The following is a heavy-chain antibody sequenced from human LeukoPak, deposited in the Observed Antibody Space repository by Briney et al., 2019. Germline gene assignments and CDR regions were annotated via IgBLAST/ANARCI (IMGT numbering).Heavy chain of an antibody. CDR1: GFTFDDYA. V-gene: IGHV3-9*01. CDR3: AKDVFRSSSWYLAGYAQH. D-gene: IGHD6-13*01. Sequence: GGSLRLSCAASGFTFDDYAMHWVRQAPGKGLEWVSGISWNSGSIGYADSVKGRFTISRDNAKNSLCLQMNSLRAEDTAIYYCAKDVFRSSSWYLAGYAQHWGQGTLVTVSS. CDR2: ISWNSGSI. J-gene: IGHJ1*01.